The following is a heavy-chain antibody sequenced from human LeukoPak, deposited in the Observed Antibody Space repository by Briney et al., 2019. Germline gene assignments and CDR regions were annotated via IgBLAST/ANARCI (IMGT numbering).Heavy chain of an antibody. Sequence: PGRSLSLSCAASGFTFSSYSMNGVRQAPGEGLEWGSSISSSSSYIYYADSVKGRFTISRDNAKISLDPQMNRLRAEDTAVYYCARGFGTVVTPIDYWGQGTLVTVSS. D-gene: IGHD4-23*01. V-gene: IGHV3-21*01. CDR3: ARGFGTVVTPIDY. CDR2: ISSSSSYI. J-gene: IGHJ4*02. CDR1: GFTFSSYS.